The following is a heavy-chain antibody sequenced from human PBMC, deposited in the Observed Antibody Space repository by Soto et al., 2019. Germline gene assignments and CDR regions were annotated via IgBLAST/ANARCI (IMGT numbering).Heavy chain of an antibody. Sequence: SETLSLTCAVSDGSISSTNYYWGWIRQPPGKGLEWIGSIYYTGSTYYNPSLKSRVTISVDTSKNQFSLKLSSVTAADTAVYYCARTLGYYDSSGYRETWYYFDYWGQGTLVTVSS. D-gene: IGHD3-22*01. CDR3: ARTLGYYDSSGYRETWYYFDY. J-gene: IGHJ4*02. CDR2: IYYTGST. V-gene: IGHV4-39*07. CDR1: DGSISSTNYY.